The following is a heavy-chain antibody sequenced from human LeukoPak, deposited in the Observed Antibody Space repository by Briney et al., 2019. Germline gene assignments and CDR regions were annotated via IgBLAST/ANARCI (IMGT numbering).Heavy chain of an antibody. Sequence: GGSLRLSCETSGFTFSSYWMSWVRQAPGKGLEWVAHIKEDESDEYYVDSVRGRFTASRDNAKNSVNLQMNSLRVEDTAVYYCARWRGRQSEFDYWGQGTLVTVSS. CDR2: IKEDESDE. V-gene: IGHV3-7*01. J-gene: IGHJ4*02. CDR1: GFTFSSYW. D-gene: IGHD1-1*01. CDR3: ARWRGRQSEFDY.